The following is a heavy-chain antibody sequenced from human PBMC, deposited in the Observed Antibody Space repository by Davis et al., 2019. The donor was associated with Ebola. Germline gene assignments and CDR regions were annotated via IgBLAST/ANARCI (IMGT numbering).Heavy chain of an antibody. V-gene: IGHV1-69*06. CDR2: IIPIFGAA. Sequence: SVKVSCKASGGTFSKFVISWVXXXXXXXXXXXXGIIPIFGAANYAQKFQGRVTITADKSTSTAYMELSSLRSEDTAVYYCATGPLAAARYWGQGTLVTVSS. D-gene: IGHD6-13*01. J-gene: IGHJ4*02. CDR1: GGTFSKFV. CDR3: ATGPLAAARY.